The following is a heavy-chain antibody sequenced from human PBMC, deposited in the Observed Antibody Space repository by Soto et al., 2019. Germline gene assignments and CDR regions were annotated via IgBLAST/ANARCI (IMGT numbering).Heavy chain of an antibody. Sequence: ASVKVSCKASGGTFSSYAISWVRQAPGQGLEWMGGIIPIFGTANYAQKFQGRVTITADKSTSTAYMELSSLRSEDTAVYYCARDRAARRSFGYYYGMDVWGQGTTVTVSS. CDR2: IIPIFGTA. CDR1: GGTFSSYA. V-gene: IGHV1-69*06. J-gene: IGHJ6*02. CDR3: ARDRAARRSFGYYYGMDV. D-gene: IGHD6-6*01.